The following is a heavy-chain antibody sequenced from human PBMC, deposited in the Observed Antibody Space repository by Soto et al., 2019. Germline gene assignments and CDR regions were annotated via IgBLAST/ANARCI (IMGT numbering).Heavy chain of an antibody. V-gene: IGHV3-9*01. Sequence: EVQLVESGGGLVQPGRSLRLSCAASGFTFDDYAMHWVRRVPGKVLEWVSSMSWNSNIIGYADSVKGRFTISRDNATNSLYLQMNSLRPEDTALYYCAKGGPDGFCSGGRCYFACWGQGTLVTVSS. D-gene: IGHD2-15*01. J-gene: IGHJ4*02. CDR1: GFTFDDYA. CDR2: MSWNSNII. CDR3: AKGGPDGFCSGGRCYFAC.